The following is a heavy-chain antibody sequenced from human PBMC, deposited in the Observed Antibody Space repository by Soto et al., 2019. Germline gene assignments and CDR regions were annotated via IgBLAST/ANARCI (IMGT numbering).Heavy chain of an antibody. J-gene: IGHJ4*02. CDR3: ARDSENAYVWRSYDTSLGY. D-gene: IGHD3-16*01. Sequence: ASVKVSCKACGYTFTSYGSSWVRQAPGQGLEWMGWISAYNGNTNYAQKLQGRVTMTTDTSTSTAYMELRSLRSDDTAVYYCARDSENAYVWRSYDTSLGYWRQGTTVTVAS. CDR1: GYTFTSYG. V-gene: IGHV1-18*01. CDR2: ISAYNGNT.